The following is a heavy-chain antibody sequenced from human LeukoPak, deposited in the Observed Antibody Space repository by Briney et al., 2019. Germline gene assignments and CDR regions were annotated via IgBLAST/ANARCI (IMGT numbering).Heavy chain of an antibody. CDR2: ISWNSGSI. CDR3: ARRAGAYSHPYDY. CDR1: GFTFDDYA. J-gene: IGHJ4*02. V-gene: IGHV3-9*01. D-gene: IGHD4/OR15-4a*01. Sequence: GGSLGLSCAASGFTFDDYAMHWVRQAPGKGLEWVSGISWNSGSIGYADSVKGRFTISRDNAKNSLYLQMNSLRAEDTAVYYCARRAGAYSHPYDYWGQGTLVTVSS.